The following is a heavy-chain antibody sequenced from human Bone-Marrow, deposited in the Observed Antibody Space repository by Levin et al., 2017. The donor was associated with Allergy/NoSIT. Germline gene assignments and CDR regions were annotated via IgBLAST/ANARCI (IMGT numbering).Heavy chain of an antibody. CDR1: GFTFSSYA. CDR3: ARGPRHSLAAAGTYNY. V-gene: IGHV3-64*01. CDR2: ISSNGGST. D-gene: IGHD6-13*01. J-gene: IGHJ4*02. Sequence: PGGSLRLSCAASGFTFSSYAMHWVRQAPGKGLEYVSAISSNGGSTYYANSVKGRFTISRDNSKNTLYLQMGSLRAEDMAVYYCARGPRHSLAAAGTYNYWGQGTLVTVSS.